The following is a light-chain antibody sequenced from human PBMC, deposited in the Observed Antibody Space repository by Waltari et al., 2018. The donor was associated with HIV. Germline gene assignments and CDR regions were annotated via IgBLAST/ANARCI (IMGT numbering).Light chain of an antibody. V-gene: IGLV2-14*02. CDR2: DVT. CDR1: SSDVGSHNL. Sequence: QSALTQPASVSGSPGQSLTISCTGTSSDVGSHNLVSWCQQHPGRAPKLIIYDVTNRPSGVSNRFSGSKSGNTASLTISGLQAEDEADYYCASYTSGSTLVFGGGTKLTVL. J-gene: IGLJ3*02. CDR3: ASYTSGSTLV.